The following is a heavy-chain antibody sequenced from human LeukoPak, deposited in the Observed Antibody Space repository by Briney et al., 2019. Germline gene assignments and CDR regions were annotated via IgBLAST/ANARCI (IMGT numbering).Heavy chain of an antibody. J-gene: IGHJ5*02. D-gene: IGHD3-22*01. CDR1: GFTVSSNY. Sequence: PGGSLRLSCAASGFTVSSNYMSWVRQAPGKGLEWVSAISGSGGSTYYADSVKGRFTISRDNSKNTLYLQMNSLRAEDTAVYYCAKQVQRYYYDSSGWFDPWGQGTLVTVSS. CDR2: ISGSGGST. CDR3: AKQVQRYYYDSSGWFDP. V-gene: IGHV3-23*01.